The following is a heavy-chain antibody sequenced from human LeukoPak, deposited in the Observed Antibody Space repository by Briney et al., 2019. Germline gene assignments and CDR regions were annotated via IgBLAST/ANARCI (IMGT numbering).Heavy chain of an antibody. CDR3: ARVSITNSGSYPRTFDY. D-gene: IGHD1-26*01. CDR2: IYNSGST. Sequence: PSETLSLTCTVSGGSISSYYWSWIRQPPGKGLEWIGYIYNSGSTNYNPSLKSRVTISVDTSKNQFSLKLSSVTAADTAVYYCARVSITNSGSYPRTFDYWGQGTLVTVSS. J-gene: IGHJ4*02. CDR1: GGSISSYY. V-gene: IGHV4-59*01.